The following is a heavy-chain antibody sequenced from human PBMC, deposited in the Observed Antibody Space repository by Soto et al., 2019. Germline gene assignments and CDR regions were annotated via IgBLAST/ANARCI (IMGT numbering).Heavy chain of an antibody. Sequence: QVQLVQAGAEVKKPGSSVKVSCKASGGTFSSYAITWVRPAPGQGLDWMGEIIPIFGATNFAQKFQGRVTITADKSTTTAYMELSSLTSEDTAVYYCARMGGSFLDSWGQGTLVTVSS. CDR1: GGTFSSYA. CDR3: ARMGGSFLDS. J-gene: IGHJ5*01. D-gene: IGHD1-26*01. CDR2: IIPIFGAT. V-gene: IGHV1-69*06.